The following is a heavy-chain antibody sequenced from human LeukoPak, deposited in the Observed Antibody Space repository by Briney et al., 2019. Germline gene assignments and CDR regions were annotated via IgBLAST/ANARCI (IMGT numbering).Heavy chain of an antibody. V-gene: IGHV3-48*02. D-gene: IGHD4-23*01. CDR2: ISGSSSST. Sequence: GGSLRLSCAASGFTFSSYAMSWVRQAPGKGLEWVSGISGSSSSTFYADSVKGRFTVSRDNAKNSLYLQMNSLRDEDTAVYYCARNPGGIGDYWGQGTLVTVSS. J-gene: IGHJ4*02. CDR1: GFTFSSYA. CDR3: ARNPGGIGDY.